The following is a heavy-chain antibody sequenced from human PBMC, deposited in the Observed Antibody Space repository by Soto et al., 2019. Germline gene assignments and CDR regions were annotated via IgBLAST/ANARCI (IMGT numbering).Heavy chain of an antibody. V-gene: IGHV3-23*01. D-gene: IGHD3-10*01. CDR1: GFTFSSYA. Sequence: PGGSLRLSCAASGFTFSSYAMSWVRQAPGKGLEWVSAISGSGGSTYYADSVKGRFTISRDNSKNTLYLQMNSLRAEDTAVYYCAKDWSGSYYNVAAFDYWGQGTLVTVSS. J-gene: IGHJ4*02. CDR3: AKDWSGSYYNVAAFDY. CDR2: ISGSGGST.